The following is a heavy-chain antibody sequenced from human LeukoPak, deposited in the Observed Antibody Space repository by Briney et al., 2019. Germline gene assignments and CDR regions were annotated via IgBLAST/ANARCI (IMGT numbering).Heavy chain of an antibody. CDR2: ISSSGSTI. D-gene: IGHD7-27*01. J-gene: IGHJ6*02. V-gene: IGHV3-48*03. CDR3: AAPPHLGHYYYGMDV. Sequence: PGGSLRLSCAASGFTFSSYEMNWVRQAPGKGLEWVSYISSSGSTIYYADSVKGRFTISRDNAKNSLYLQMNSLRAEDTAVYYCAAPPHLGHYYYGMDVWGQGTTVTVSS. CDR1: GFTFSSYE.